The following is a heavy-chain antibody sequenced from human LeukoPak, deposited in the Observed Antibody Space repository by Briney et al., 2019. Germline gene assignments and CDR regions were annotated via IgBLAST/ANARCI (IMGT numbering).Heavy chain of an antibody. D-gene: IGHD3-16*02. CDR1: GYTFTGYY. CDR2: INPNSGGT. J-gene: IGHJ4*02. Sequence: ASVKVSCKASGYTFTGYYMHWVRQAPGQGLEWMGWINPNSGGTNYAQKFQGRVTITADKSTSTAYMELSSLRSEDTAVYYCARARMITFGGVIDLDYYFDYWGQGTLVTVSS. CDR3: ARARMITFGGVIDLDYYFDY. V-gene: IGHV1-2*02.